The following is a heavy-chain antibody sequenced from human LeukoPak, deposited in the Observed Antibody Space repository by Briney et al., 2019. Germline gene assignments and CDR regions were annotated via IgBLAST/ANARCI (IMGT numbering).Heavy chain of an antibody. V-gene: IGHV4-34*01. CDR2: INHSGST. J-gene: IGHJ6*03. CDR3: ARTKEQWLVLNYMDV. CDR1: GGSFSGYY. D-gene: IGHD6-19*01. Sequence: SETLSLTCAVYGGSFSGYYWSWIRQPPGKGLEWIGEINHSGSTNYNPSLKSRVTISVDTSKNQFSLNLSSVTAADTAVYYCARTKEQWLVLNYMDVWGKGTTVTVSS.